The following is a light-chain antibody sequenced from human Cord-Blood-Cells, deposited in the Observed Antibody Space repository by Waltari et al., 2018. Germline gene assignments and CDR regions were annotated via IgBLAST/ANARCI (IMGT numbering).Light chain of an antibody. CDR3: QQTYSTPLA. J-gene: IGKJ4*01. V-gene: IGKV1-39*01. CDR1: QSMSSY. Sequence: DIQMTQSPSSLSACVLDRVTITSRASQSMSSYLNWYEENPGKAPKLLIYAASSLEREVPARFSGSETGTDFTLTISRLQRAGCATYDCQQTYSTPLASGAGTKVKMK. CDR2: AAS.